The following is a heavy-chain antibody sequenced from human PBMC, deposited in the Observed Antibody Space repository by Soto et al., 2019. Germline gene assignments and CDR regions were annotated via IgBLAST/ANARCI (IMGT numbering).Heavy chain of an antibody. V-gene: IGHV4-39*01. CDR3: ARLNGRSWSLDY. Sequence: SETLSLTCAVSGGSISSSSYYWGWIRQPPGKGLEWIGSIYYSGSTYYNPSLKSRVTISVDTSKNQFSLKLSSVTAADTAVYYCARLNGRSWSLDYWGQGNLVTVSS. J-gene: IGHJ4*02. CDR2: IYYSGST. D-gene: IGHD6-13*01. CDR1: GGSISSSSYY.